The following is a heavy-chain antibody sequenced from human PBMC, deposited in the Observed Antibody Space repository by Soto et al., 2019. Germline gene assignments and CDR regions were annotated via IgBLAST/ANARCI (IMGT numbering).Heavy chain of an antibody. J-gene: IGHJ6*02. D-gene: IGHD4-4*01. V-gene: IGHV1-24*01. CDR2: FDPEDGET. CDR3: ATLPITVTTIYYYYGMDV. CDR1: GYTLTELS. Sequence: QVQLVQSGAEVKKLGASVKVSCKVSGYTLTELSMHWVRQAPGKGLEWMGGFDPEDGETIYAQKFQGRVTMTEDTSTDTAYMELSSLRSEDTAVYYCATLPITVTTIYYYYGMDVWGQGTTVTVSS.